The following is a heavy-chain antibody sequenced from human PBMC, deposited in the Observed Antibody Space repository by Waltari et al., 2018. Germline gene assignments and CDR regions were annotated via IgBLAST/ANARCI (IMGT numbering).Heavy chain of an antibody. D-gene: IGHD3-3*01. CDR1: GDSIRRGTYS. CDR3: ARQFWNGYFDRFDF. CDR2: IYYTGST. V-gene: IGHV4-39*07. Sequence: QLHLQESGPGLVRPSETLSLTCTVSGDSIRRGTYSWGWVRQPPGKGLEWIATIYYTGSTYYNPSLKSRVTMSVDSSKNHFSLKLSSVTAADTAVYYCARQFWNGYFDRFDFWGQGTLVTVSS. J-gene: IGHJ4*02.